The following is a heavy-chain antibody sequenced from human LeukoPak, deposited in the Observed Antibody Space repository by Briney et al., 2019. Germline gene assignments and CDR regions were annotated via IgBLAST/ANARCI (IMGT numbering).Heavy chain of an antibody. CDR2: TYYRSKWYN. Sequence: SQTLSLTCAISGDSVSSNSAAWNWIRQSPSRGLEWLGRTYYRSKWYNDYAVSVKSRITIDADTSKNQYSLQLKSVTPEDTAVYYCARSKSRSCDFWGQGTLVTVSS. V-gene: IGHV6-1*01. J-gene: IGHJ4*02. CDR1: GDSVSSNSAA. D-gene: IGHD4-11*01. CDR3: ARSKSRSCDF.